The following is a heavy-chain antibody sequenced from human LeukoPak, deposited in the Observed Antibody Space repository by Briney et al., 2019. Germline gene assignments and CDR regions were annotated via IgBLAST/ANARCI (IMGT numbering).Heavy chain of an antibody. CDR2: IYSGGST. V-gene: IGHV3-66*02. CDR3: ARGWSYYYMDV. Sequence: GGSLRLSCAASGFTVSSNYMSWVRQAPGKGLEWVSVIYSGGSTYYADSVKGRFTISRDNSKNTLYLQMNSLRAEDTAVYYCARGWSYYYMDVWGKGITVTVSS. J-gene: IGHJ6*03. CDR1: GFTVSSNY. D-gene: IGHD2-15*01.